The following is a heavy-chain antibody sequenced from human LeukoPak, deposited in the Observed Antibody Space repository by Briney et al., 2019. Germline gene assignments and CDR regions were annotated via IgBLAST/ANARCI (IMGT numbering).Heavy chain of an antibody. CDR3: AREDYSNYVYY. Sequence: GGSLRLSCAASGFTFSSYWMSWVRQAPGKGLEWVANIKRDGTEKYYVDSVKGRFTVSRDNAKNSLFLQMNSLRAEDTVIYYCAREDYSNYVYYWGQGTLVTVSS. D-gene: IGHD4-4*01. J-gene: IGHJ4*02. CDR2: IKRDGTEK. CDR1: GFTFSSYW. V-gene: IGHV3-7*01.